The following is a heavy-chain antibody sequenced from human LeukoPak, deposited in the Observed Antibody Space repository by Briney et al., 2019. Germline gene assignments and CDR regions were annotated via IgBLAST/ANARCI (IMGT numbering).Heavy chain of an antibody. D-gene: IGHD1-26*01. V-gene: IGHV4-59*08. J-gene: IGHJ4*02. CDR3: ARSRSGTYSYFDY. CDR1: GGSINNYY. CDR2: IYCTGNT. Sequence: KSSETLSLTCTVSGGSINNYYWSWIRQPPGKGLEWIGWIYCTGNTNCNPSLKSRVIISVDTSKNQFSLKLTSVTAADTAVYYCARSRSGTYSYFDYWGQGTLVTVSS.